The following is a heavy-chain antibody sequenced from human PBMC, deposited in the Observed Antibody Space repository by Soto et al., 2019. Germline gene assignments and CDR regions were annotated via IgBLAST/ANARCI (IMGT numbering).Heavy chain of an antibody. V-gene: IGHV4-34*01. J-gene: IGHJ4*02. CDR1: GGSFSGYY. CDR3: ARGGRIQLWFPHFDY. Sequence: SETLSLTCAVYGGSFSGYYWSWIRQPPGKGLEWIGEINHSGSTNYNPSLKSRVTISVDTSKNQFSLKLSSVTAADTAVYYCARGGRIQLWFPHFDYWGQGTLVTVSS. CDR2: INHSGST. D-gene: IGHD5-18*01.